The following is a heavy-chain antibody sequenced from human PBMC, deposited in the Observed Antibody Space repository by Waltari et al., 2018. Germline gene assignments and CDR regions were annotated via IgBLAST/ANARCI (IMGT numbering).Heavy chain of an antibody. CDR1: GGSISSSSSY. Sequence: QLQLQESGPGLVKPSETLSLTCTVSGGSISSSSSYWGWIRQPPGKGLEWIGSIYYSGSTYYNPSLKSRVTISVDTSKNQFSLKLSSVTAADTAVYYCARLEGGSGYCVDYWGQGTLVTVSS. CDR3: ARLEGGSGYCVDY. CDR2: IYYSGST. V-gene: IGHV4-39*07. D-gene: IGHD3-22*01. J-gene: IGHJ4*02.